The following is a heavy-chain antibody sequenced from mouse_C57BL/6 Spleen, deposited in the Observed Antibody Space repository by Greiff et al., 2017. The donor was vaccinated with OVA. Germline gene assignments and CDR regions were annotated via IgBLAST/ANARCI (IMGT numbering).Heavy chain of an antibody. J-gene: IGHJ3*01. CDR1: GFTFSNYW. D-gene: IGHD2-1*01. CDR3: TALYYSFAY. Sequence: EVKVEESGGGLVQPGGSMKLSCVASGFTFSNYWMNWVRQSPEKGLEWVAQIRLKSDNYATHYAESVKGRFTISRDDSKSSAYLQMNNLRAEDTGIYYCTALYYSFAYWGQGTLVTVSA. CDR2: IRLKSDNYAT. V-gene: IGHV6-3*01.